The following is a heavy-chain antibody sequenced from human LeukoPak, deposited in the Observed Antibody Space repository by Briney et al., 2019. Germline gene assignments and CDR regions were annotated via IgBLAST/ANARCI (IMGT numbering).Heavy chain of an antibody. CDR3: ARDRSITMVRGVITTGFDY. CDR1: GGTFSSYA. J-gene: IGHJ4*02. CDR2: IIPIFGTA. D-gene: IGHD3-10*01. Sequence: ASVKVSCKASGGTFSSYAISWVRQAPGQGLEWMGGIIPIFGTANYAQKFQGRVTITADDSTSTAYMELSSLRSEDTAVYYCARDRSITMVRGVITTGFDYWGQGTLVTVSS. V-gene: IGHV1-69*13.